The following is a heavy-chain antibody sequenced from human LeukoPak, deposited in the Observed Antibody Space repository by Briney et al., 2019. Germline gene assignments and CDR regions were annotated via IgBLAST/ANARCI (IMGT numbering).Heavy chain of an antibody. CDR3: ARASDTAIIFDY. Sequence: PSETLSLTCAVYGGSFSGYYWSWIRQPPGKGLEWIGYIYYSGSTYYNPSLKSRVTISVDTSKNQFSLKLSSVTAADTAVYYCARASDTAIIFDYWGQGTLVTVSS. CDR1: GGSFSGYY. D-gene: IGHD5-18*01. V-gene: IGHV4-34*09. J-gene: IGHJ4*02. CDR2: IYYSGST.